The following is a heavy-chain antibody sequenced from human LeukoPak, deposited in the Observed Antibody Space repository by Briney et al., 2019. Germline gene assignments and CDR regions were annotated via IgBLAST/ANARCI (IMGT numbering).Heavy chain of an antibody. Sequence: GGSLRLSCAASGFTFSSYGMHWVRQAPGKGLEWVAVIWYDGSNKYYADSVKGRFTISRDNSKKTLYLQMNSLRAEDTAVYYCARDPTAYYDSSGYYLNTIDYWGQGTLVTVSS. CDR2: IWYDGSNK. CDR3: ARDPTAYYDSSGYYLNTIDY. D-gene: IGHD3-22*01. V-gene: IGHV3-33*01. CDR1: GFTFSSYG. J-gene: IGHJ4*02.